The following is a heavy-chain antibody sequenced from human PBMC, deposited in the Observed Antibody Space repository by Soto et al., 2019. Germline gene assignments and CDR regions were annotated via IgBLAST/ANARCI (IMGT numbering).Heavy chain of an antibody. D-gene: IGHD3-22*01. V-gene: IGHV3-66*01. CDR2: IYSGGST. J-gene: IGHJ4*02. CDR1: GFTVSSNY. Sequence: EVQLVESGGGLVQPGGSLRLSCAASGFTVSSNYMSWVRQAPGKGLEWVSVIYSGGSTYYADSVKGRFTISRDNSKNTLYLQMNRLSAGGTAVCYCAGCYYDSSGYFDSWGQGTLVTVSS. CDR3: AGCYYDSSGYFDS.